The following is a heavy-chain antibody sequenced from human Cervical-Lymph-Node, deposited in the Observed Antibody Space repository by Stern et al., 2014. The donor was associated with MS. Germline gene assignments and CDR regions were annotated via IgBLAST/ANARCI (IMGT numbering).Heavy chain of an antibody. V-gene: IGHV3-64*01. CDR1: GFTFSNFA. CDR2: INIDGDTT. CDR3: AKEDGGHSQIDY. Sequence: EVQLLESGGGLVQPGGSLRLSCAASGFTFSNFAMHWIRQTPGKGLEFVATINIDGDTTYYANSVRGRFRLSRDNSKNTLFLQMGSLRAEDMAVYYCAKEDGGHSQIDYWGQGTLVTVSS. J-gene: IGHJ4*02. D-gene: IGHD2-15*01.